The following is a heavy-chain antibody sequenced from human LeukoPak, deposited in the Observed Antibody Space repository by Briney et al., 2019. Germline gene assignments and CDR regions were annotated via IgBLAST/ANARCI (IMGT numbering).Heavy chain of an antibody. CDR2: ISGSGGST. J-gene: IGHJ3*02. D-gene: IGHD3-22*01. CDR1: GFTFSSYV. V-gene: IGHV3-23*01. Sequence: GSLRLSCAAPGFTFSSYVMCWVRQAPGEGLEWVSRISGSGGSTYSADSVKSRFTTSRDNSKNKLYLQMNSLRAEDTAVYHCAKGRYYYDNSDAFEIWGQGTMVTVSS. CDR3: AKGRYYYDNSDAFEI.